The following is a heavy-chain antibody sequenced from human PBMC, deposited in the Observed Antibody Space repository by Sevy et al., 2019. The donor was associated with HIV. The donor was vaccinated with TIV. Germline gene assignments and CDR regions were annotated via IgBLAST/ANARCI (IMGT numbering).Heavy chain of an antibody. Sequence: SETLSLTCTVSGGSISSSSYYWGWIRQPPGKGLEWIGSIYYSGSTYYNPSLKSRVTISVDTSKNQFSLKLSSVTAADTAVYYCARHKVGATPLPDYWGQRTLVTVSS. CDR3: ARHKVGATPLPDY. D-gene: IGHD1-26*01. J-gene: IGHJ4*02. CDR2: IYYSGST. CDR1: GGSISSSSYY. V-gene: IGHV4-39*01.